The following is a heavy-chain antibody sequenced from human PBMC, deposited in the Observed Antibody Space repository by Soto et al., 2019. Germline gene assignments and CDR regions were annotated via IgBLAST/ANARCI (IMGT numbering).Heavy chain of an antibody. CDR3: ARPAGIAAATIDY. V-gene: IGHV5-51*01. CDR1: GYSFTSYW. J-gene: IGHJ4*02. CDR2: IYPGDSHT. Sequence: GESVNISCKGSGYSFTSYWIGWVGKMPGTVLECMGIIYPGDSHTRYSPSFQGQVTISADKSISTAYLQWSSLKASDTAMYYCARPAGIAAATIDYWGQGTLVTVSS. D-gene: IGHD6-13*01.